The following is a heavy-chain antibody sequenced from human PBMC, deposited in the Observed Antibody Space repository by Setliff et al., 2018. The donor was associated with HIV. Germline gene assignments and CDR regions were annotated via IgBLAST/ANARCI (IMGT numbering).Heavy chain of an antibody. CDR2: INQSGNT. CDR3: AREGGQGYSGSGSFYHRNFDL. J-gene: IGHJ2*01. CDR1: GGSLSGYY. Sequence: SENLSLTCAVYGGSLSGYYWSRVRQSPGRGLEWIGEINQSGNTNFNPSLKSRLIISVDTSKSQFSLKLTSVTAADTALYYCAREGGQGYSGSGSFYHRNFDLWGRGTLVTVSS. D-gene: IGHD3-10*01. V-gene: IGHV4-34*01.